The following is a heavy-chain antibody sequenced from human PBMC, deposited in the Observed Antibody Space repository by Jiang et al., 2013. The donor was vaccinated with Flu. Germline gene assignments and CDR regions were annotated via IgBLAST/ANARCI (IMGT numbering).Heavy chain of an antibody. Sequence: GDSVKVSCKASAYSFSKYALTLGATRPLDRGLSGWDGSTPELGTQPIAQAFTGRFVFSSDTSVSTAYLHISGLKPDDTAVYYCAREGYYFDTTGSPRSHGLDVWGQGTAVTVSS. CDR2: STPELGT. CDR3: AREGYYFDTTGSPRSHGLDV. D-gene: IGHD3-9*01. CDR1: AYSFSKYA. J-gene: IGHJ6*02. V-gene: IGHV7-4-1*02.